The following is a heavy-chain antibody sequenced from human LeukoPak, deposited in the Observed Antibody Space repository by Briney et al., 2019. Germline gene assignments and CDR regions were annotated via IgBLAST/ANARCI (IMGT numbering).Heavy chain of an antibody. CDR3: AVLDNYDY. Sequence: ASVKVSCKASGYTFISYAISWVRQAPGQGLEWMGGISVYNGNANYAQKLQSRVTMTTDTSTSTAYMELSSLRSEDTAVYYCAVLDNYDYWGQGTLVTVSS. V-gene: IGHV1-18*01. CDR1: GYTFISYA. CDR2: ISVYNGNA. D-gene: IGHD4/OR15-4a*01. J-gene: IGHJ4*02.